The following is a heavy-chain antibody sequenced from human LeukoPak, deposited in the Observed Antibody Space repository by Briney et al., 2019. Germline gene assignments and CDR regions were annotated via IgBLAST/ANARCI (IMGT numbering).Heavy chain of an antibody. V-gene: IGHV4-59*01. CDR1: GGSISSYY. D-gene: IGHD1-14*01. CDR3: ARVRSSERYYFDY. J-gene: IGHJ4*02. CDR2: IYYTGST. Sequence: SETLSLTCTVSGGSISSYYWNWIRQPPGKGLEWIGYIYYTGSTNYNPSLKSRVTISVDTSKNQFSLKLSSVTAADTAVYYCARVRSSERYYFDYWGQGTLVTVSS.